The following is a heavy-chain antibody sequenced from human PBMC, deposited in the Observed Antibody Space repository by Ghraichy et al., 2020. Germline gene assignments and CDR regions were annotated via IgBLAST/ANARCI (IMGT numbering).Heavy chain of an antibody. CDR2: FDPEDGET. CDR1: GYTLTELS. CDR3: ATPTAMVTWHVFDI. J-gene: IGHJ3*02. Sequence: ASVNVSCKVSGYTLTELSMHWVRQAPGKGLEWMGGFDPEDGETIYAQKFQGRVTMTEDTSTDTAYMELSSLRSEDTAVYYCATPTAMVTWHVFDIWGQGTMVTVSS. V-gene: IGHV1-24*01. D-gene: IGHD5-18*01.